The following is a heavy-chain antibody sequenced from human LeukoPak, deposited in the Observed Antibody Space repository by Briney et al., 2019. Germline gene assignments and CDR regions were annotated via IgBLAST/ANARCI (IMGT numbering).Heavy chain of an antibody. CDR1: GFTFGDYA. D-gene: IGHD3-10*01. CDR3: ARDRALATFDY. Sequence: PGGSLRLSCTASGFTFGDYAMSWVRQAPGKGLEWVGFIRSKAYGGTTEYAASVKGRFTISRDDSKSIAYLQMNSLKTEDTAVYYCARDRALATFDYWGQGTLVTVSS. V-gene: IGHV3-49*04. CDR2: IRSKAYGGTT. J-gene: IGHJ4*02.